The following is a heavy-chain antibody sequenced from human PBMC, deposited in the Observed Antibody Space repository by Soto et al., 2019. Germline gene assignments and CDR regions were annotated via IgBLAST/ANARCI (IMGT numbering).Heavy chain of an antibody. D-gene: IGHD4-17*01. CDR2: ISYDGSNK. CDR3: AKDSKSRYDYGDYPLGGYGMDV. Sequence: QVQLVESGGGVVQPGRSLRLSCAASGFTFSSYGMHWVRQAPGKGLEWVAVISYDGSNKYYADSVKGRFTISRDNSKNTLYLQMNSLRAEDTAVYYCAKDSKSRYDYGDYPLGGYGMDVWGQGTTVTVSS. V-gene: IGHV3-30*18. CDR1: GFTFSSYG. J-gene: IGHJ6*02.